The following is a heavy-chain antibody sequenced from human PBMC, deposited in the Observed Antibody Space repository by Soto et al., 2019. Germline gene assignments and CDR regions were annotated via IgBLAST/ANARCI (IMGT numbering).Heavy chain of an antibody. V-gene: IGHV3-9*01. CDR2: ISWNSGSI. J-gene: IGHJ6*03. CDR1: GFTFDDYA. D-gene: IGHD6-19*01. Sequence: TGGSLRLSCAASGFTFDDYAMHWVRQAPGKGLEWVSGISWNSGSIGYADSVKGRFTISRDNAKNSLYLQMNSLRAEDTALYYCAKDITYSSGGYYYYMDVWGKGTTVTVSS. CDR3: AKDITYSSGGYYYYMDV.